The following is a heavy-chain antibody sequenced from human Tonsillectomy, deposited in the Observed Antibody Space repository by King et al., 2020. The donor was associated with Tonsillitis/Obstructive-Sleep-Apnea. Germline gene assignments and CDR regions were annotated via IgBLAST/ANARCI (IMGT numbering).Heavy chain of an antibody. J-gene: IGHJ4*02. CDR3: ARSQYQLLSPFDY. CDR2: IISISSTI. CDR1: GFTFSTYS. V-gene: IGHV3-48*02. D-gene: IGHD2-2*01. Sequence: VQLVESGGGLVQPGGSLRLSCEASGFTFSTYSMNWVRQAPGKGLGWISYIISISSTIYYADSVKGRFTISRDNATNSLFLQMNSLRDEDTVVYYCARSQYQLLSPFDYWGPGSLVTVSS.